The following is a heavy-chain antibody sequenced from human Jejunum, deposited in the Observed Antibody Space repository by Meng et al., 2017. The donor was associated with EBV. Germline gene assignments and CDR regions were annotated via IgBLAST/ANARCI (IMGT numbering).Heavy chain of an antibody. Sequence: EVQIVGSGGGLVQPGGSLRLSCAASGFTFSDYWMHWVRQAPGKGLVWVSRIKNDGTGPYYADSVKGRFTVSRDNAKNTLYLQMNSLRAEDTAIYYCARGYRDYWGRGTLVTVSS. J-gene: IGHJ4*02. V-gene: IGHV3-74*01. CDR1: GFTFSDYW. CDR2: IKNDGTGP. D-gene: IGHD5-18*01. CDR3: ARGYRDY.